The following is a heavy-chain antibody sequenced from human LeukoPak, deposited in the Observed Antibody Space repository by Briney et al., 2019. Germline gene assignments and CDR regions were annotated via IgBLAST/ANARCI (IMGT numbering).Heavy chain of an antibody. D-gene: IGHD1-26*01. Sequence: GGSLRLSCAVSGFSFRSHWMSWVRQAPGKGPEWVANINQDGIEKYYVDSVKGRFTISRDNAKNSLYLQMDSLRVGDTAVYYCARVKGYSGSFNRDFDYWGQGTLVTVSS. CDR2: INQDGIEK. CDR1: GFSFRSHW. J-gene: IGHJ4*02. CDR3: ARVKGYSGSFNRDFDY. V-gene: IGHV3-7*01.